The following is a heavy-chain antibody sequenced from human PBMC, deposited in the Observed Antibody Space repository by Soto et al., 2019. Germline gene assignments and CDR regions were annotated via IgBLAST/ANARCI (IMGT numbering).Heavy chain of an antibody. J-gene: IGHJ4*02. V-gene: IGHV3-33*01. CDR2: IWYDGSNK. Sequence: GGSLRLSCAASGFTFSSYGMHWVRQAPGKGLEWVAVIWYDGSNKYYADSVKGRFTISRDNSKNTLYLQMNSLRAEDTAVYYCARDTSRLYYYGSGTTPYDYWRQGTLVTVSS. CDR3: ARDTSRLYYYGSGTTPYDY. CDR1: GFTFSSYG. D-gene: IGHD3-10*01.